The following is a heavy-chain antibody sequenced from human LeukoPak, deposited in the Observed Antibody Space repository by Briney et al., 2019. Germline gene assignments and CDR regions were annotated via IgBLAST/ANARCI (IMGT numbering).Heavy chain of an antibody. CDR1: GGSISSYY. CDR3: ARERSGYSLFDY. D-gene: IGHD3-22*01. J-gene: IGHJ4*02. CDR2: IYHSGST. V-gene: IGHV4-59*12. Sequence: NPSETLSLTCTVSGGSISSYYWSWIRQPPGKGLEWIGSIYHSGSTYYNPSLKSRVTISVDTSKNQFSLKLSSVTAADTAVYYCARERSGYSLFDYWGQGTLVTVSS.